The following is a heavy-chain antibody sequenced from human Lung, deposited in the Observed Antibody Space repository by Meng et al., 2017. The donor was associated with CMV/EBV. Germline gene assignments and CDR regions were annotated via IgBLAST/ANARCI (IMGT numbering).Heavy chain of an antibody. J-gene: IGHJ5*02. D-gene: IGHD3-22*01. CDR2: IYPGDSDT. CDR1: GYSFTSYW. CDR3: ARTVKYYYDSRGPDP. V-gene: IGHV5-51*01. Sequence: ESLKISXKGSGYSFTSYWIGWVRQMPGKGLEWIGIIYPGDSDTRYSPSFQGQVTISADKSISTAYLQRSSLKASDTAMYYCARTVKYYYDSRGPDPWGQGXMVTVSS.